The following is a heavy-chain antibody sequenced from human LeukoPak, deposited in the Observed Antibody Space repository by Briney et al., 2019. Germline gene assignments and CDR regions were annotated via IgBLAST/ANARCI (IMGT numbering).Heavy chain of an antibody. D-gene: IGHD5-12*01. CDR3: AKTYSGYDCPPPAFDY. CDR2: ISSSSSYI. CDR1: GFTFSSYS. J-gene: IGHJ4*02. Sequence: GGSLRLSCAASGFTFSSYSMNWVRHAPGKGLEWVSSISSSSSYIYYADSVKGRFTISRDNSKNTLYLQMNSLRAEDTAVYYCAKTYSGYDCPPPAFDYWGQGTLVTVSS. V-gene: IGHV3-21*04.